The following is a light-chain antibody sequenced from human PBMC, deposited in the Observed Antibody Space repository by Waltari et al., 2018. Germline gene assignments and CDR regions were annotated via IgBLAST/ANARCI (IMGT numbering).Light chain of an antibody. CDR2: DAS. V-gene: IGKV3-11*01. Sequence: EIVLTQSPATLSLSPGERATLSCRASQSVSSSLGWYQQRPGQAPRLLIYDASSRATGIAARFSGSGSGTDFTLTISSLEPEDFAVYYCQQRSKWPITFGQGTRLEIK. CDR1: QSVSSS. CDR3: QQRSKWPIT. J-gene: IGKJ5*01.